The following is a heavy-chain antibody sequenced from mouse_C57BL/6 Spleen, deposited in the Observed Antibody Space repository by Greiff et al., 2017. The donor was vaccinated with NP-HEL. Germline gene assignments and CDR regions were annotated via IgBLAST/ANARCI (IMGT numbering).Heavy chain of an antibody. CDR1: GYTFTSYW. CDR2: IHPNSGST. V-gene: IGHV1-64*01. D-gene: IGHD1-1*01. Sequence: QVQLQQPGAELVKPGASVKLSCKASGYTFTSYWMHWVKQRPGQGLEWIGMIHPNSGSTNYNEKFKSKATLTVDKSSSTAYMQLSSLTSEDSAVYYCARPHYYGSSSHWYFDVWGTGTTVTVSS. CDR3: ARPHYYGSSSHWYFDV. J-gene: IGHJ1*03.